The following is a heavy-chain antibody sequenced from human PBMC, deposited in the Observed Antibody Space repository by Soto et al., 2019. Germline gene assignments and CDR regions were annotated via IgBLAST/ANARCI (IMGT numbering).Heavy chain of an antibody. CDR2: INPSGGST. CDR3: ARDAGGDVVVVAATSAFDI. Sequence: ASVKVSCKASGYTFTSYYMHWVRQAPGQGLEWMGIINPSGGSTSYAQKFQGRVTMTRDTSTSTVYMELSSLRSEDTAVYYCARDAGGDVVVVAATSAFDIWGQGTMVTVS. J-gene: IGHJ3*02. CDR1: GYTFTSYY. D-gene: IGHD2-15*01. V-gene: IGHV1-46*01.